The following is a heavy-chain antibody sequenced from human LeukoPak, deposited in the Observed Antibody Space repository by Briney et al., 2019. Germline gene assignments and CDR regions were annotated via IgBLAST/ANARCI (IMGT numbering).Heavy chain of an antibody. D-gene: IGHD3-3*01. CDR3: ARDRAWNYFDY. CDR1: GFTFTTYA. CDR2: ISNDGSRK. V-gene: IGHV3-30*04. Sequence: GGSLRLSCATSGFTFTTYAMQWVRQAPGKGLEWVAIISNDGSRKYYGHSVEGRFTISRDNSKNTLYLQMDSLRAEDTAVYYCARDRAWNYFDYWGQGTLVTVSS. J-gene: IGHJ4*02.